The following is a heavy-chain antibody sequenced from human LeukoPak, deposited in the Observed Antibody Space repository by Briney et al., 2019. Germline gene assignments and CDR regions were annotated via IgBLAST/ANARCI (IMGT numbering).Heavy chain of an antibody. CDR3: AKTPPG. V-gene: IGHV3-9*01. CDR1: GFTFDDYA. CDR2: ISWNSGDI. Sequence: RPGGSLRLSCAASGFTFDDYAMHWVRQAPGKGLEWVSGISWNSGDIGYADSVKGRFTISRDNAKNSLYLQMNSLRAEDTAVYYCAKTPPGWGQGTLVTVSS. J-gene: IGHJ4*02. D-gene: IGHD2-15*01.